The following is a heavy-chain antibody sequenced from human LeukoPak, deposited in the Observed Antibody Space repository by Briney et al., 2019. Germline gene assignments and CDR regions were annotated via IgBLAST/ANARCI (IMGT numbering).Heavy chain of an antibody. J-gene: IGHJ4*02. Sequence: SETLSLTCTVSGYSISSGYYWGWIRQPPGKGLEWIGSGHHSGSTYYKSSLKSRVTISLDTSKNQFSLKLRSVTAADTAVYYCARARAWHDTSGFYFDYWGQGSQVTVAS. V-gene: IGHV4-38-2*02. CDR2: GHHSGST. D-gene: IGHD3-22*01. CDR3: ARARAWHDTSGFYFDY. CDR1: GYSISSGYY.